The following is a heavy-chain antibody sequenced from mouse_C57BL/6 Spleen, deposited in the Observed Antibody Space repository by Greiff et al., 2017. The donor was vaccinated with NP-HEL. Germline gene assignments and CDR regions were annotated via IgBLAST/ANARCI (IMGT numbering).Heavy chain of an antibody. J-gene: IGHJ2*01. V-gene: IGHV7-3*01. D-gene: IGHD2-2*01. CDR3: ARIYYGYEGHFDY. CDR1: GFTFTDYY. Sequence: EVKVVESGGGLVQPGGSLSLFCAASGFTFTDYYMSWVRQPPGKALEWLGFIRNKANGYTTEYSASVKGRFTISRDNSQSNLYLQMNALRDEDSATYYCARIYYGYEGHFDYWGQGTTLTVSS. CDR2: IRNKANGYTT.